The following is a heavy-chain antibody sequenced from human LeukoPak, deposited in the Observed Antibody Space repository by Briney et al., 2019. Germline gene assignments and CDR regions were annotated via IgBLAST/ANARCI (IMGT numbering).Heavy chain of an antibody. CDR3: ARRGYCSGGDCFSAAFDL. CDR2: IYPGDSDT. V-gene: IGHV5-51*01. Sequence: GESLKSSCKGSGYSFTSYWIAWVRQMPGKGLEWMGIIYPGDSDTRYSPSFHGQVTMSADKSISTTYVQWSSLKASDTAMYYCARRGYCSGGDCFSAAFDLWGQGTMVTVSS. D-gene: IGHD2-15*01. J-gene: IGHJ3*01. CDR1: GYSFTSYW.